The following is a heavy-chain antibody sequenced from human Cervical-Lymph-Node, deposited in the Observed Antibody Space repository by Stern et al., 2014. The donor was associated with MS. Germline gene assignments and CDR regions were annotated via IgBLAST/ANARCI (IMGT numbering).Heavy chain of an antibody. V-gene: IGHV3-74*01. Sequence: EVQLVESGGGLVQPGGSLRLSCAASGFTFSNSWMHWVRQAPGKGLVWVSRISRDGSTTTYADSVKGRFTISRDNAKNTLYLQMSSLRAEDTAVYYCTILSGPFDHWGQGTLVTVSS. CDR3: TILSGPFDH. J-gene: IGHJ4*02. CDR2: ISRDGSTT. CDR1: GFTFSNSW. D-gene: IGHD3-10*01.